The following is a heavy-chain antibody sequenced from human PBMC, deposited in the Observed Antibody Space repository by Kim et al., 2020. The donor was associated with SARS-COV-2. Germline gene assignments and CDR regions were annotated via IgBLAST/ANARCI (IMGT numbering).Heavy chain of an antibody. J-gene: IGHJ4*02. CDR3: ARFGWEEGGGGVDY. V-gene: IGHV4-34*01. CDR2: INHSGST. CDR1: GGSFSGYY. Sequence: SETLSLTCAVYGGSFSGYYWSWIRQPPGKGLEWIGEINHSGSTNYNPSLKSRVTISVDTSKNQFSLKLSSVTAADTAVYYCARFGWEEGGGGVDYWGQGTLVTVSS. D-gene: IGHD1-26*01.